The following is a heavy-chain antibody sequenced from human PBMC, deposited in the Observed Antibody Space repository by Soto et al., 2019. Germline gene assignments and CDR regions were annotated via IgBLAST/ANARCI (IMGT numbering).Heavy chain of an antibody. Sequence: GGSLRLSCAASGFTFSGFGMHWVRQAPGKGLEWVAIIWYDGSDKYYADSVKGRFTISRDNSKNTLYLQMSSLRAEDTAVYHCAFGNLSYYFDYWGQGTPVTVSS. J-gene: IGHJ4*02. CDR2: IWYDGSDK. CDR3: AFGNLSYYFDY. D-gene: IGHD3-16*01. CDR1: GFTFSGFG. V-gene: IGHV3-33*01.